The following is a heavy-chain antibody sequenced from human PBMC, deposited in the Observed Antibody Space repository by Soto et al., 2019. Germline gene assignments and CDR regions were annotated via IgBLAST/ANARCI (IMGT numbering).Heavy chain of an antibody. D-gene: IGHD5-12*01. CDR2: ISSDGDTI. CDR1: GFTFHEYA. V-gene: IGHV3-9*01. Sequence: EVQLIESGGGWVQPGTSLRVSCVASGFTFHEYAIHWVRQAPGKGLEWVSGISSDGDTIAYADSVQGLFTVFRDNAKNSLYLQMNSLRAEDTALYYCTKGGYDLIYYLGMDVWGQGTTVTVSS. CDR3: TKGGYDLIYYLGMDV. J-gene: IGHJ6*02.